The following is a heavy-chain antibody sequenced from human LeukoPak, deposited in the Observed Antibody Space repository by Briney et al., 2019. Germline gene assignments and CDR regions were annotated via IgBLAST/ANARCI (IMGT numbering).Heavy chain of an antibody. V-gene: IGHV4-30-4*01. CDR3: AGWIAAARPGYFDL. J-gene: IGHJ2*01. CDR2: IYFSGSR. D-gene: IGHD6-13*01. Sequence: PSETLSLTCTVSGASIRSGDHHWSWLRQSAGKGLEWIGYIYFSGSRSSNPSLRSRLTISVDTSKDQFSLKLSSVTAADTAVYYCAGWIAAARPGYFDLWGRGTLVTVSS. CDR1: GASIRSGDHH.